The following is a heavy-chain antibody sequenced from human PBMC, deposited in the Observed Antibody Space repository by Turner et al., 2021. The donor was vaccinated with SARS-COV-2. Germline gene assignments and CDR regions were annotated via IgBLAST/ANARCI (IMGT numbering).Heavy chain of an antibody. Sequence: QVQLQDSGLGLLTPSQTLSLTCTVSGGSISSGGYYWSWLRQHPGKVLEGIGYIYDSGSTYYNPSLKSRVTISGDTSKNQFYLKLSSVTAADTAVYYCARDFGGNSNYFDYWGQGTLVTVSS. CDR3: ARDFGGNSNYFDY. CDR1: GGSISSGGYY. CDR2: IYDSGST. D-gene: IGHD2-21*02. V-gene: IGHV4-31*03. J-gene: IGHJ4*02.